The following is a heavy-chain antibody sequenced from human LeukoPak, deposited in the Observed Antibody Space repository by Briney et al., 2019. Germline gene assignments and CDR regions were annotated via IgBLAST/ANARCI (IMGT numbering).Heavy chain of an antibody. Sequence: SETLSLTCTVSGGSIDNSLYYWGWIRQPPGKGLEWIGSIFYTGRTYYNPSLKSRVTISVDTSKNQFSLKLSSVTAADTAVYYRARHRPSLGEDFDYWGQGTLVTVSS. CDR3: ARHRPSLGEDFDY. CDR1: GGSIDNSLYY. CDR2: IFYTGRT. J-gene: IGHJ4*02. V-gene: IGHV4-39*01. D-gene: IGHD3-16*01.